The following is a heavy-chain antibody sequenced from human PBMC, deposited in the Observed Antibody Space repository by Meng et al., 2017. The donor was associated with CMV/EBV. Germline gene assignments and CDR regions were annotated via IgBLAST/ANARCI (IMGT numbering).Heavy chain of an antibody. J-gene: IGHJ5*02. V-gene: IGHV3-33*01. Sequence: GGSLRLSCAASGFTFSSYGMHWVRQAPGKGLEWVAVIWHDGSNKYYADSVKGRFTISRDNAKNSLYLQMNSLRAEDTAVYYCARGPSSYSSSWYRWFDPWSQGTLVTVSS. CDR1: GFTFSSYG. CDR2: IWHDGSNK. D-gene: IGHD6-13*01. CDR3: ARGPSSYSSSWYRWFDP.